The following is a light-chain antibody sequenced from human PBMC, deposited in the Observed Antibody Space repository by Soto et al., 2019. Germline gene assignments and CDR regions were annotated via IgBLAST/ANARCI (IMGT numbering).Light chain of an antibody. J-gene: IGLJ3*02. CDR1: SSNIGAGYD. CDR2: GNS. Sequence: QSVLTQPPSVFGAPGQRVTISCTGSSSNIGAGYDVHWYQQLPGTAPKLLIYGNSNRPSGVPDRFSGSKSGTSASLAITGLQAEDEADYYCQSYDSSLSGSVFGGGTKDTVL. V-gene: IGLV1-40*01. CDR3: QSYDSSLSGSV.